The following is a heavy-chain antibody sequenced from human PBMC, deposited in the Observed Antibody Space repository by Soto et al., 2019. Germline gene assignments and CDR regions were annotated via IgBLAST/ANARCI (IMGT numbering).Heavy chain of an antibody. CDR1: GYTFTSYY. Sequence: ASVKVSFKASGYTFTSYYMHWVRQAPGQGLEWMGIINPSGGSTSYAQKFQGRVTMTRDTSTSTVYMELSSLRSEDTAVYYCARDHYYDSSGYYGIDCWGQGTLVTVSS. CDR2: INPSGGST. D-gene: IGHD3-22*01. J-gene: IGHJ4*02. V-gene: IGHV1-46*01. CDR3: ARDHYYDSSGYYGIDC.